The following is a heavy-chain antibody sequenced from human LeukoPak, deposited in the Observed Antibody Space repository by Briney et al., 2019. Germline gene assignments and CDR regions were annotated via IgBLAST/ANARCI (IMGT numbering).Heavy chain of an antibody. V-gene: IGHV3-21*01. J-gene: IGHJ4*02. D-gene: IGHD1-26*01. CDR2: LSSSGNNI. CDR1: GFTFSTYT. Sequence: GGSLTLSCAASGFTFSTYTMNWVRQTPGKGLEWVSSLSSSGNNIYYADSVKGRFTISRDNAKNSLYLQMNSLRAEDTAVYYCASHPIGVYWGQGTLVTVSS. CDR3: ASHPIGVY.